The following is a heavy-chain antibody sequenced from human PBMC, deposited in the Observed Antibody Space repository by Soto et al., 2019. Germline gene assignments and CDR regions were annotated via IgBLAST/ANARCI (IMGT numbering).Heavy chain of an antibody. V-gene: IGHV5-51*01. D-gene: IGHD4-4*01. CDR1: GYTFNTYW. CDR3: ARLEMATVETFAS. CDR2: IYPSDSDA. Sequence: EVQLVQSGAEVKKPGESLRISCQGSGYTFNTYWIGWVRQMTGKGLEWMGIIYPSDSDATYSPSFKGQVTISADTSISTAYLQWTSLKASDSAIYYCARLEMATVETFASWGQGSLVTVSS. J-gene: IGHJ4*02.